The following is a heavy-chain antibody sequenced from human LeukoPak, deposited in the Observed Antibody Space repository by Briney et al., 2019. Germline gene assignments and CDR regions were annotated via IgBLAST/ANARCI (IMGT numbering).Heavy chain of an antibody. Sequence: GGSLRLSCAASGFTFSSYSMNWVRQAPGKGLEWVANIKQDGSEKYYVDSVKGRFTISRDNAKNTLYLHMNSLTAEDTAVYYCASKRYSSGWYEVWGQGTLVTVSS. CDR2: IKQDGSEK. J-gene: IGHJ4*02. CDR3: ASKRYSSGWYEV. D-gene: IGHD6-19*01. V-gene: IGHV3-7*01. CDR1: GFTFSSYS.